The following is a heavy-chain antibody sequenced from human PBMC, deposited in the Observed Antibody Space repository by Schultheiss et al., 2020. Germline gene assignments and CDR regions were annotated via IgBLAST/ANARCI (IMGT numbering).Heavy chain of an antibody. CDR1: GFTFSSYW. D-gene: IGHD3-22*01. CDR2: IKQDGSEK. Sequence: GGSLRLSCAASGFTFSSYWMSWVRQAPGKGLEWVANIKQDGSEKYYVDSVKGRFTISRDNAKNSLYLQMNSLRAEDTAVYYCARVSDGGLYDSSGYHRVYYFDYWGQGTLVTVSS. CDR3: ARVSDGGLYDSSGYHRVYYFDY. J-gene: IGHJ4*02. V-gene: IGHV3-7*01.